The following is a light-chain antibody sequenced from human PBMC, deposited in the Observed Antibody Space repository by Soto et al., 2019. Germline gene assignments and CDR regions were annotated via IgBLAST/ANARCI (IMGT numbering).Light chain of an antibody. J-gene: IGLJ2*01. Sequence: SYELTQPPSVSVAPGKTARITRGGNNIGSKSVHWYQQKPGQAPVLVIYYDSDRPSGIPERFSGSNSGNTATLTISRVEAGDEADYYCQVWDSSSDHVIFCGGTKLTVL. V-gene: IGLV3-21*04. CDR1: NIGSKS. CDR3: QVWDSSSDHVI. CDR2: YDS.